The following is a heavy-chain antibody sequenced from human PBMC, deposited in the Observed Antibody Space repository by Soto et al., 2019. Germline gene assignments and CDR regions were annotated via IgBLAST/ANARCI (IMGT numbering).Heavy chain of an antibody. J-gene: IGHJ6*03. CDR2: IYYSGST. CDR3: ASRGSSSWAYYYYMDV. V-gene: IGHV4-39*01. Sequence: SETLSLTCTVSGGSISSSSYYWGWIRQPPWKGLEWIGSIYYSGSTYYNPSLKSRVTISVDTSKNQFSLKLSSVTAADTAVYYCASRGSSSWAYYYYMDVWGKGTTVTVSS. CDR1: GGSISSSSYY. D-gene: IGHD6-13*01.